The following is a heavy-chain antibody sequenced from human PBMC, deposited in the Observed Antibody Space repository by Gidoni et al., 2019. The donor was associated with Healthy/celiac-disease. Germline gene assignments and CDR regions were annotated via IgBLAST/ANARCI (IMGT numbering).Heavy chain of an antibody. Sequence: QITLKETGPTLVKPKQTLTLTCNSYGCSPRTRGVGVGWIRQPPGKALAWPALSYWDDDKLYSPSLKSRLTITKDTSKNQVVLTMVNMDPVDTATYYCAHTYSNWDYFDYWGQGTLVTVSS. J-gene: IGHJ4*02. CDR2: SYWDDDK. CDR3: AHTYSNWDYFDY. V-gene: IGHV2-5*02. CDR1: GCSPRTRGVG. D-gene: IGHD4-4*01.